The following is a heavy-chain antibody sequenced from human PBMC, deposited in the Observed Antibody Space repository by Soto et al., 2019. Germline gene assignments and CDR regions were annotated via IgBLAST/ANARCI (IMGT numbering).Heavy chain of an antibody. V-gene: IGHV4-31*03. Sequence: HSETPSLTCTVSGGSINSGNYYWSWIRQHPGKGLEWIGYIYYSGSTYYNPSLKSRLIIPVDTSRNQFSLRLNSVTAADTAVYYCGREGGRGEGYYAVDSWGQGALGTGSS. CDR2: IYYSGST. J-gene: IGHJ3*01. CDR1: GGSINSGNYY. CDR3: GREGGRGEGYYAVDS. D-gene: IGHD2-21*01.